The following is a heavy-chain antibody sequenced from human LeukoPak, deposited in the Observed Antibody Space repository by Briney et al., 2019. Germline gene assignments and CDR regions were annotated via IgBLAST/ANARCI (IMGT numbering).Heavy chain of an antibody. D-gene: IGHD3-10*01. CDR3: AKDGDYYGSGSSHIDY. V-gene: IGHV3-30*18. CDR2: ISYDGSNK. CDR1: GFTFSSYG. Sequence: GGSLRLSCAASGFTFSSYGIHWVRQAPGKGLEWVAVISYDGSNKYYGDSVKGRFTISRDNSKNTLYLQMNSLRAEDTAVYYCAKDGDYYGSGSSHIDYWGQGALVTVSS. J-gene: IGHJ4*02.